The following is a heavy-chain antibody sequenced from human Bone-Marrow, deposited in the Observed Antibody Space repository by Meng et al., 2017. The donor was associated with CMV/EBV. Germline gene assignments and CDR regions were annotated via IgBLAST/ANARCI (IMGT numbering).Heavy chain of an antibody. Sequence: GGSLRLSCAASGFTFSTYSMNWVRQAPGKGLEWVSYISSSGSTIYYADSVKGRFTISRDNAKNSLYLQMNSLRAEDTAVYYCARYEGSSTSSTPYYFDYWGQGTLVTVSS. V-gene: IGHV3-48*04. D-gene: IGHD2-2*01. J-gene: IGHJ4*02. CDR3: ARYEGSSTSSTPYYFDY. CDR1: GFTFSTYS. CDR2: ISSSGSTI.